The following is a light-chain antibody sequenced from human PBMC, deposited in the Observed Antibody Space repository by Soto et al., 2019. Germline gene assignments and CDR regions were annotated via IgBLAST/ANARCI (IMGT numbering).Light chain of an antibody. CDR1: QSVSSSY. V-gene: IGKV3-20*01. CDR3: QQYGSSST. Sequence: GLTQSPGTLSLSPGERATLSCRASQSVSSSYLAWYQQKPGQAPRLLIYGASSRPTGIPDRFSGSGSGTDFTLTISRLEPEDLAVYCCQQYGSSSTFGQGTRLEIK. CDR2: GAS. J-gene: IGKJ5*01.